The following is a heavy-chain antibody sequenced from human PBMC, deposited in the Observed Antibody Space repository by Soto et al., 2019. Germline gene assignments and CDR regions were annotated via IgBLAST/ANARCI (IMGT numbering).Heavy chain of an antibody. J-gene: IGHJ6*02. V-gene: IGHV1-69*13. Sequence: GASVKVSCKASGGTFSSYAISWVRQAPGQGLEWMGGIIPIFGTANYAQKFQGRVTITADESTSTAYMELSSLRSEDTAVYYCARQYCSSTSCSHFYYYYYGMDVWGQGTTVTVSS. CDR2: IIPIFGTA. D-gene: IGHD2-2*01. CDR3: ARQYCSSTSCSHFYYYYYGMDV. CDR1: GGTFSSYA.